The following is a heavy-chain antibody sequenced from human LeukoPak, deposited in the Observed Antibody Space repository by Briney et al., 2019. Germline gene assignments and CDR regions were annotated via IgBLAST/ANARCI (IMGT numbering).Heavy chain of an antibody. J-gene: IGHJ3*02. Sequence: GGSLRLSCAASGFTFSSYAMHWVGQAPGKGLEWVAVISYDGSNKYYADSVKGRFTISRDNSKNTLYLQMNSLRAEDTAVYYCARGTTMIVVVYYTDAFDIWGQGTMVTVSS. CDR1: GFTFSSYA. CDR3: ARGTTMIVVVYYTDAFDI. V-gene: IGHV3-30-3*01. CDR2: ISYDGSNK. D-gene: IGHD3-22*01.